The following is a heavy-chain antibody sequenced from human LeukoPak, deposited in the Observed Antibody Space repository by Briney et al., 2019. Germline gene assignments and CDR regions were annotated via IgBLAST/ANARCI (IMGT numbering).Heavy chain of an antibody. CDR2: IYTTGST. CDR3: ARHDDYPSNSQPDGFDV. Sequence: SETLSLTCTVSGGSISSYYWTWIRQPAGKGLEWIGRIYTTGSTNYNPSLNSRVTMSVDTSKNQFSLKLSSVTAADSAVYFCARHDDYPSNSQPDGFDVWGQGTTVTVSS. V-gene: IGHV4-4*07. J-gene: IGHJ6*01. CDR1: GGSISSYY. D-gene: IGHD4-23*01.